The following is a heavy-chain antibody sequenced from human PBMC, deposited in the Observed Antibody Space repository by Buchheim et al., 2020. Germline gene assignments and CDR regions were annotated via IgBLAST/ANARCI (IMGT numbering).Heavy chain of an antibody. V-gene: IGHV1-2*06. D-gene: IGHD1-26*01. CDR3: ARGFSGSSRRDY. J-gene: IGHJ4*02. Sequence: QVQLVQSGAEVKKPGASVKVSCKASGYTFTGYYMHWVRQAPGQGLEWMGRINPNSGGTNYAQKFQGKVTMTRDQATRPTYMELSRLRSDDTAVYYCARGFSGSSRRDYWGQGTL. CDR1: GYTFTGYY. CDR2: INPNSGGT.